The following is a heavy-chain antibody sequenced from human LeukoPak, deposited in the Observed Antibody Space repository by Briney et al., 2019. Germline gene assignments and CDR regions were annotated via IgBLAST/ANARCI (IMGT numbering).Heavy chain of an antibody. CDR1: GYSFTSYW. V-gene: IGHV5-51*01. CDR3: ARQGDSSGYYPPGYFDY. D-gene: IGHD3-22*01. J-gene: IGHJ4*02. Sequence: GESLKISCKGSGYSFTSYWIGWVRQFPGKGLEWMGIIYPGDSDTRYSPSFQGQVTISADKSISTAYLQWSSLKASDTAMYYCARQGDSSGYYPPGYFDYWGQGTLVTVSS. CDR2: IYPGDSDT.